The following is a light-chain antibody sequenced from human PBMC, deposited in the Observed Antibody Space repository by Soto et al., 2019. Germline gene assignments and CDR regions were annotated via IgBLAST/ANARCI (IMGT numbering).Light chain of an antibody. CDR3: QQYGA. CDR2: KSS. Sequence: DIQMTQSPSTLSASVGDRVTITCRASASISSWLAWYQQQPGKAPKLLIYKSSIVENGVPSRFSGGGSGTEFTLTISSLQPDDFATYYCQQYGAFGQGTKVDIK. CDR1: ASISSW. V-gene: IGKV1-5*03. J-gene: IGKJ1*01.